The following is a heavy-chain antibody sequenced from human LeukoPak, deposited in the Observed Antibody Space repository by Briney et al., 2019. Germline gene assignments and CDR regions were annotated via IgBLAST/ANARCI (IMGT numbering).Heavy chain of an antibody. V-gene: IGHV3-43*02. CDR1: GFTFDDYA. Sequence: PGGSLRLSCAASGFTFDDYAMHWVRQAPGKGLEWVSLISGDGGSTYYADSVKGRFTISRDNSKNSLYLQMNSLRAEDTAVYYCVREEWKYSYDSSGYFSDYWGQGTLVTVSS. CDR2: ISGDGGST. CDR3: VREEWKYSYDSSGYFSDY. J-gene: IGHJ4*02. D-gene: IGHD3-22*01.